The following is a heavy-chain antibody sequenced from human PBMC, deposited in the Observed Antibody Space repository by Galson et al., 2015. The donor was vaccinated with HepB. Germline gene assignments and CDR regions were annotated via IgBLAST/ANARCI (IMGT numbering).Heavy chain of an antibody. CDR3: ARVTVLRYFDWLLFGKGFDY. V-gene: IGHV3-30*04. Sequence: SLRLSCAASGFTFSSSAMHWVRQAPGTGLEWVAVISYDGSNKYYADSVKGRFTISRDNSKNTLYLQMNSLRAEDTAVYYCARVTVLRYFDWLLFGKGFDYWGQGTLVTVSS. CDR2: ISYDGSNK. CDR1: GFTFSSSA. D-gene: IGHD3-9*01. J-gene: IGHJ4*02.